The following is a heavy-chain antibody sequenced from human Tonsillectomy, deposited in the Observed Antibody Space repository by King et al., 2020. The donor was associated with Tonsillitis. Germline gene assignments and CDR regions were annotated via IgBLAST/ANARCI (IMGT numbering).Heavy chain of an antibody. J-gene: IGHJ3*02. CDR1: GFTFTNST. V-gene: IGHV1-58*02. CDR2: IVVGSGNT. Sequence: QLVESGPEVKKAGTSVKVSCKASGFTFTNSTMQWVRQARGQRLEWIGWIVVGSGNTNYAQKFRERVTITRDMSTSTDNMELSSLGSEDTAVYNCAAHSIGLNGAEGPAFDIWGQGTMVTVSS. CDR3: AAHSIGLNGAEGPAFDI. D-gene: IGHD4-17*01.